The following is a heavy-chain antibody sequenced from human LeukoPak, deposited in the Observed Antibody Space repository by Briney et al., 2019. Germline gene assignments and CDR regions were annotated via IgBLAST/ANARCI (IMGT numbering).Heavy chain of an antibody. CDR3: AKLVEYSSSPIDY. CDR1: GFSFSSYA. CDR2: ISGSGGST. Sequence: GGSLRLSCAASGFSFSSYAMSWVRQAPGKGLEWVSAISGSGGSTYYADSVKGRFTISRDNSKNTLYLQTNSLRAEDTAVYYCAKLVEYSSSPIDYWGQGTLVTVSS. V-gene: IGHV3-23*01. J-gene: IGHJ4*02. D-gene: IGHD6-6*01.